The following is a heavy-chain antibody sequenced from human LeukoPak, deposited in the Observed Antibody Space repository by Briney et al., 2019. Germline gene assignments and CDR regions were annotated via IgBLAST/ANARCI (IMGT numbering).Heavy chain of an antibody. CDR2: LHIGGNT. CDR3: SRYDIQKGWFGP. V-gene: IGHV3-53*01. D-gene: IGHD1-1*01. J-gene: IGHJ5*02. Sequence: GGSLRLSRAASGITLSANFMSWVRQAPGKGLEWVSGLHIGGNTEYVDSVRGRFIISRDNSRNMLFLQMNNLRPEDTAVYYCSRYDIQKGWFGPWGQGTLVTVSS. CDR1: GITLSANF.